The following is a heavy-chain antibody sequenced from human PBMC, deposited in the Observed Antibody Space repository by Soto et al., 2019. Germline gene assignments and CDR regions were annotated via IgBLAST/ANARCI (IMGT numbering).Heavy chain of an antibody. Sequence: SGPTLVNPTQTLTLTCTFSGFSLSTSGVGVGWIRQPPGKALEWLALIYWNDDKRYSPSLKSRLTITKDTSKNQVVLTMTNMDPVDTATYYCAHRVTYYYDGSGYHSGGVDFWGQGTLVTVSS. CDR1: GFSLSTSGVG. D-gene: IGHD3-22*01. CDR3: AHRVTYYYDGSGYHSGGVDF. J-gene: IGHJ4*02. CDR2: IYWNDDK. V-gene: IGHV2-5*01.